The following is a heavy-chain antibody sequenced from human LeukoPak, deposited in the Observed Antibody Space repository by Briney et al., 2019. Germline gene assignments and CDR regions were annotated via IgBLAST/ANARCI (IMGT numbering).Heavy chain of an antibody. V-gene: IGHV3-20*04. J-gene: IGHJ3*02. Sequence: PGGSLRLSCATSGFTFDDYGMSWVRQAPGKGLEWVSGINWNGGSTGYADSVKGRFTISRDNAKNSLYLQMNSLRAEDTALYYCARVRNGYSYDAFGIWGQGTMVTVSS. CDR3: ARVRNGYSYDAFGI. D-gene: IGHD5-24*01. CDR1: GFTFDDYG. CDR2: INWNGGST.